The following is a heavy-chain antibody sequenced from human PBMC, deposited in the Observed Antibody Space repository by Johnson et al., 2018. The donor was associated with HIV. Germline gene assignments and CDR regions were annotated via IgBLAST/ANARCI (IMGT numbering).Heavy chain of an antibody. J-gene: IGHJ3*02. CDR3: ARDHSSGCWSGVFDM. CDR2: INWNGGST. V-gene: IGHV3-20*04. D-gene: IGHD6-19*01. Sequence: VQLVESGGGVVQPGRSLRLSCAPSGFTFDDYGMSWVRQAPGKGLEWVSGINWNGGSTGYADSVKGRFTISRDNSKNTLYLQMNSLRDEDTAVYYCARDHSSGCWSGVFDMWGQGTMVTVSS. CDR1: GFTFDDYG.